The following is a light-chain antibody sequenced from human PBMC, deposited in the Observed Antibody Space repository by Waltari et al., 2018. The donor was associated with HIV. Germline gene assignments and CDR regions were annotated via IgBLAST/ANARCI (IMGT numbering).Light chain of an antibody. CDR2: DVN. V-gene: IGLV2-14*03. Sequence: QSALTQPASVSGSPGQSITISCTASSTDIGGYKYVSWYQQHSGKPPKLIIYDVNQRPSGVSNRCSGSKSGHTASLPISGLQAADEADYFCSSYTRTNIWVFGGGTMVTVL. J-gene: IGLJ3*02. CDR3: SSYTRTNIWV. CDR1: STDIGGYKY.